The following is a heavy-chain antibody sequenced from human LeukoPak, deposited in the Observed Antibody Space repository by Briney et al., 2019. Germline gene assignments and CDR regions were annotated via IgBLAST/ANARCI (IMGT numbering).Heavy chain of an antibody. Sequence: SQTLSLTCTVSGGSISSGDYYWSWIRQPPGKGLEWIGYIYYSGSTYYNPSLKSRVTISVDTSKNQFSLKLSSVTAADTAIYYCVRDAYDSSGYGYWGQGTLVTVSS. V-gene: IGHV4-30-4*01. CDR2: IYYSGST. CDR1: GGSISSGDYY. J-gene: IGHJ4*02. CDR3: VRDAYDSSGYGY. D-gene: IGHD3-22*01.